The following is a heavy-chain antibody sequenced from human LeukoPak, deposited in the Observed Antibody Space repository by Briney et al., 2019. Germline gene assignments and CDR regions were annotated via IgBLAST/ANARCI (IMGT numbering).Heavy chain of an antibody. CDR2: ISGSGGST. D-gene: IGHD3-22*01. Sequence: GGSLRLSCAASGFTFSSYAMSWVRQAPGKGLEWVSAISGSGGSTYYADSVKGRFTISRDNSKNTLYLQMNSLRAEDTAVYYCARGFYPDRTMIVVVVDYWGQGSLVTVSS. CDR1: GFTFSSYA. V-gene: IGHV3-23*01. J-gene: IGHJ4*02. CDR3: ARGFYPDRTMIVVVVDY.